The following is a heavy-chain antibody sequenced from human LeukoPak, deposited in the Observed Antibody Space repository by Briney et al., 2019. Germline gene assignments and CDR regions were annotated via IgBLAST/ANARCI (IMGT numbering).Heavy chain of an antibody. Sequence: SETLSLTCAVYGGSFSGYYWSWIRQPPGKGPDLIGEINHSGSTHYNPSLKSRVTISVDTSKNQFSLKLSSVTAADTAVYYCARQDIVVVPAADPSGGSCYYFDYWGQGTLVTVSS. CDR3: ARQDIVVVPAADPSGGSCYYFDY. J-gene: IGHJ4*02. CDR1: GGSFSGYY. V-gene: IGHV4-34*01. D-gene: IGHD2-2*01. CDR2: INHSGST.